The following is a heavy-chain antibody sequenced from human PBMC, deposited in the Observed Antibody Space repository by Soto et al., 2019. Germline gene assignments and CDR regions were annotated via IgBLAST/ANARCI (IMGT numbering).Heavy chain of an antibody. J-gene: IGHJ4*02. Sequence: ASVKVSCKASGYTFTGHYIHWVRQAPEQGPEWMGEIGPESGATRYAQKFQGRVTMTRDMSLTTVYMELNNLSPDDTAVYYCGRGRSGQIVVFYWGQGTPVTSPQ. D-gene: IGHD1-26*01. CDR3: GRGRSGQIVVFY. CDR1: GYTFTGHY. CDR2: IGPESGAT. V-gene: IGHV1-2*02.